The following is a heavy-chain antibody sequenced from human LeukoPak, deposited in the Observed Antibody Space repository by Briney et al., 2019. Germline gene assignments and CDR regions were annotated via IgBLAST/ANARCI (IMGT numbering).Heavy chain of an antibody. J-gene: IGHJ4*02. Sequence: TQTLSLTCTVSGGSISSGDYYWNWIRQPPGKGLEWSGEINHSGSTNYNPSLKSRVTISVDKSKNQFSLKLSSVTAADTAVYYCARRTTVTIPFGYWGQGTLVTVSS. CDR1: GGSISSGDYY. CDR2: INHSGST. CDR3: ARRTTVTIPFGY. V-gene: IGHV4-30-2*01. D-gene: IGHD4-11*01.